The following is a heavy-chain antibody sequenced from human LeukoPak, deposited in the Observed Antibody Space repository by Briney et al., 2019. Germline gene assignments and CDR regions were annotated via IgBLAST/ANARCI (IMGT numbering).Heavy chain of an antibody. CDR2: IIPIFGTA. D-gene: IGHD2-2*01. CDR1: GGTFSSYA. Sequence: SVKVSCKASGGTFSSYAISWVRQAPGQGLEWMGGIIPIFGTANYAQKFQGRVTIAADESTSTAYMELSSLRSEDTAVYYCARAGYCSSTSCYYYFDYWGQGTLVTVSS. V-gene: IGHV1-69*13. CDR3: ARAGYCSSTSCYYYFDY. J-gene: IGHJ4*02.